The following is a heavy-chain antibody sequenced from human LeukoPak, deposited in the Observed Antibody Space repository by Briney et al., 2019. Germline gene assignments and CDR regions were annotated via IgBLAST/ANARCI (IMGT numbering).Heavy chain of an antibody. CDR3: ARDQDRSTESYGMDV. Sequence: PGGSLRLSCAASGFTFSGYSMSWVRQAPGKGLEWLSYISSSSNAIHYADSVKGRFTISRDKTKNSLYLQMNDLRDEDTAVYFCARDQDRSTESYGMDVWGQGTTVIVSS. CDR1: GFTFSGYS. CDR2: ISSSSNAI. D-gene: IGHD2/OR15-2a*01. J-gene: IGHJ6*02. V-gene: IGHV3-48*02.